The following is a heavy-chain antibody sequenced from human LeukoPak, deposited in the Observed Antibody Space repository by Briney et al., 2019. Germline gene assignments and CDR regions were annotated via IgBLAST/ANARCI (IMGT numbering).Heavy chain of an antibody. V-gene: IGHV3-21*01. CDR3: ARGDCSSTSCYTGSFDY. J-gene: IGHJ4*02. CDR2: ISSSSSYI. D-gene: IGHD2-2*01. Sequence: GGSLRLSCAASGFTFSSYSMNWVRQAPGKGLEWVSSISSSSSYIYYAGSVKGRFTISRDNAKNSLYLQMNSLRAEDTAVYYCARGDCSSTSCYTGSFDYWGQGTLVTVSS. CDR1: GFTFSSYS.